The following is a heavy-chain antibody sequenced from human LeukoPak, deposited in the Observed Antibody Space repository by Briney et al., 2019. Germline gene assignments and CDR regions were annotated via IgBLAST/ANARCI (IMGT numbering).Heavy chain of an antibody. CDR2: IYPGDSDT. CDR1: GSSFTSYW. D-gene: IGHD2-15*01. V-gene: IGHV5-51*01. J-gene: IGHJ6*03. Sequence: GESLKISCKGSGSSFTSYWIGWVRQMPGKGLEWMGIIYPGDSDTRYSPSFQGQVTISADKSISTAYLQWSSLKASDTAMYYCAILNPLGYCSGGSCYSDYMDVWGKGTTVTVSS. CDR3: AILNPLGYCSGGSCYSDYMDV.